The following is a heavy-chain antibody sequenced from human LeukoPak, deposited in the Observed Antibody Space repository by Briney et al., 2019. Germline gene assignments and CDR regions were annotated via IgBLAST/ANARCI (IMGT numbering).Heavy chain of an antibody. Sequence: ASVKVSCKASGYTFTGYYMHWVRQAPGQGLEWMGWINPNSGNTHYAQKFQDRVTMTRDTSISTAYTELNSLRSDDMAVYYCAREGAAAEDVNWFDPWGQGTLVTVSS. J-gene: IGHJ5*02. CDR2: INPNSGNT. CDR3: AREGAAAEDVNWFDP. V-gene: IGHV1-2*02. CDR1: GYTFTGYY. D-gene: IGHD6-25*01.